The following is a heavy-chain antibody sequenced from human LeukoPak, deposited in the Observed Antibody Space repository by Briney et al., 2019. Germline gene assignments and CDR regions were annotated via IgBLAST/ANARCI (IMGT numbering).Heavy chain of an antibody. CDR2: INHSGST. V-gene: IGHV4-34*01. CDR3: ARAPKYDYVWGSYRYFDY. Sequence: PSETLSLTCAVYGGSFSGYYWSWIRQPPGKELEWIGEINHSGSTNYNPSLKSRVTISVDTSKNQFSLKLSSVTAADTAVYYCARAPKYDYVWGSYRYFDYWGQGTLVTVSS. CDR1: GGSFSGYY. J-gene: IGHJ4*02. D-gene: IGHD3-16*02.